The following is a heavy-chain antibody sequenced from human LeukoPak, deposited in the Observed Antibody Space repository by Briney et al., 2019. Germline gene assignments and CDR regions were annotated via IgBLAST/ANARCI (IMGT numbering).Heavy chain of an antibody. CDR1: GGSGCSYY. J-gene: IGHJ4*02. CDR3: ARDWELGY. D-gene: IGHD1-26*01. CDR2: IYYSGGT. Sequence: SETLSLTCTVPGGSGCSYYWNWMRQPPGKGLEWIGNIYYSGGTNYNPSLKTRVTISLDTSKNQFSLKLSSVTAADTAVYYCARDWELGYWGQGTLVTVSS. V-gene: IGHV4-59*02.